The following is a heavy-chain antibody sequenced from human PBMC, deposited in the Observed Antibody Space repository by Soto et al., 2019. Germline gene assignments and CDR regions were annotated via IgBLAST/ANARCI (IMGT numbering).Heavy chain of an antibody. V-gene: IGHV3-9*01. CDR1: GFTFGDYS. CDR2: ISWNGGSI. CDR3: AKDYSGKGSYYHYYGMDV. D-gene: IGHD1-26*01. J-gene: IGHJ6*02. Sequence: PGGSLRLSCAASGFTFGDYSMHWVRQAPGKGLEWVSGISWNGGSIGYADSVLARFTISRDDAKKSLYLQMNSLRTEDTALYFCAKDYSGKGSYYHYYGMDVWGQGTSVTVSS.